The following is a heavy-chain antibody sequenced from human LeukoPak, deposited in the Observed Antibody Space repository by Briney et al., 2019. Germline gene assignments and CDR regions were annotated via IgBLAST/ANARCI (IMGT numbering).Heavy chain of an antibody. J-gene: IGHJ5*02. CDR3: ARLSGYYGSGSYYSASGWFDP. CDR1: GYSFTSYW. V-gene: IGHV5-51*01. D-gene: IGHD3-10*01. CDR2: IYPGDSDT. Sequence: GESLKISCKGSGYSFTSYWIGWVRQMPGKGLEWMGFIYPGDSDTRYSPSFRGQVTISADKSISTAYLQWSSLKASDTAMYYCARLSGYYGSGSYYSASGWFDPWGQGTLVTVSS.